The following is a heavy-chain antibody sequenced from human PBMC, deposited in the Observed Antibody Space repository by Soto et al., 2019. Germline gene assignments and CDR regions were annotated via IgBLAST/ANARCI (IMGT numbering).Heavy chain of an antibody. J-gene: IGHJ6*03. D-gene: IGHD6-19*01. CDR1: GFTFSSYG. V-gene: IGHV3-33*01. Sequence: QVQLVESGGGVVQPGRSLRLSCAASGFTFSSYGMHWVRQAPGKGLEWVAVIWYDGSNKYYADSVKGRLTISRDNSKNTLYLQMNSLRAEDTAVYYCVRGRIAVAGTHYHYMDVWGKGTTVTVSS. CDR2: IWYDGSNK. CDR3: VRGRIAVAGTHYHYMDV.